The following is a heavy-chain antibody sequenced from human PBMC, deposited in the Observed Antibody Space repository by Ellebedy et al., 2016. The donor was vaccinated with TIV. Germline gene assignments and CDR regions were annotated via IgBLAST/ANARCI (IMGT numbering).Heavy chain of an antibody. CDR2: ITESGGNT. Sequence: PGGSLSLSCAASGLTFSSHAMSWVRQAPGKGLEWVSSITESGGNTYYADSVKGRFTISRDSSKNTLYIQMNSLRAEDTAVYYCTRDAAGNGGKLNYWGQGALVTVSS. V-gene: IGHV3-23*01. D-gene: IGHD4-23*01. CDR1: GLTFSSHA. CDR3: TRDAAGNGGKLNY. J-gene: IGHJ4*02.